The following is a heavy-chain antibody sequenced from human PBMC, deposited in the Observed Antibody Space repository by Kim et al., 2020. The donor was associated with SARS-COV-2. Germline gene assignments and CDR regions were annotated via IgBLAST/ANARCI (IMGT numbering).Heavy chain of an antibody. CDR1: GFNFNNFG. J-gene: IGHJ6*02. D-gene: IGHD3-16*01. Sequence: GGSLRLSCAASGFNFNNFGMHWVRPAPGKALEWVALISSAGSQPYYAAPLHGRFTISRDSSKNTLQLQMDSLRPEDTAVYFCAKDKSCVMITFGGDSGGMDGWGQGTGGSVSS. CDR2: ISSAGSQP. V-gene: IGHV3-30*18. CDR3: AKDKSCVMITFGGDSGGMDG.